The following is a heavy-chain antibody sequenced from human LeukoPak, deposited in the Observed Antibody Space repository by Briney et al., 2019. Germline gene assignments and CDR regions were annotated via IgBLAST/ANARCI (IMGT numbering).Heavy chain of an antibody. Sequence: SETLSLTCTVSGASISSTGYQWGWIHQPPGKGLEWIGSIYYTGSTYYNPSLKSRVTISIDTSKKQFSLKLSSVTAADTAVYYCARGVRVWGQETMVTVSS. CDR1: GASISSTGYQ. J-gene: IGHJ3*01. CDR3: ARGVRV. CDR2: IYYTGST. V-gene: IGHV4-39*07. D-gene: IGHD1-1*01.